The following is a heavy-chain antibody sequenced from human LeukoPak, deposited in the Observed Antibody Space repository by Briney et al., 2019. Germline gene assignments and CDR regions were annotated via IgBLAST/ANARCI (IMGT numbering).Heavy chain of an antibody. J-gene: IGHJ4*02. CDR3: ARHRARWLVRSLDY. CDR1: GGSMSSSSYY. Sequence: SETLSLTCTVSGGSMSSSSYYWGWIRQPPGQGLEWIGTVYYPRSTYYNPSLKSRVTMSIDTSKSQFSMKLRSVTAADTAVYHCARHRARWLVRSLDYWGQGSLVTVSS. D-gene: IGHD6-19*01. CDR2: VYYPRST. V-gene: IGHV4-39*01.